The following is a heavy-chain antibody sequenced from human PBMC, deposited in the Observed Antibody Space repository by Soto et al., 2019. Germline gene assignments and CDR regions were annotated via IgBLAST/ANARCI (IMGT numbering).Heavy chain of an antibody. J-gene: IGHJ6*02. CDR1: GYTFTGYY. Sequence: GASVKVSCKASGYTFTGYYMHWVRQAPGQGLEWMGWINPNSGGTNYAQKFQGWVTMTRDTSISTAYMELSRLRSDDTAVYYCARGHPPHYYYGMDVWGQGTTVTVSS. CDR3: ARGHPPHYYYGMDV. CDR2: INPNSGGT. V-gene: IGHV1-2*04.